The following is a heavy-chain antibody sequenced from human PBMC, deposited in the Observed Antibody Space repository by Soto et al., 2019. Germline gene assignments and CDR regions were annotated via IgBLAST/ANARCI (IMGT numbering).Heavy chain of an antibody. J-gene: IGHJ6*02. V-gene: IGHV1-69*01. CDR1: GGTFSSYA. D-gene: IGHD3-10*01. CDR3: TRGITLIRGVIPPGYYYGMDV. CDR2: FNPIFETA. Sequence: QVQLVQSGAEVKKPGSSVKVSCKASGGTFSSYAISWVRQAPRQGHEWMGGFNPIFETANYAQKFQGRVTITADETTNTAYMELSRLQSEDTAVYYCTRGITLIRGVIPPGYYYGMDVWGQGTTVAVSS.